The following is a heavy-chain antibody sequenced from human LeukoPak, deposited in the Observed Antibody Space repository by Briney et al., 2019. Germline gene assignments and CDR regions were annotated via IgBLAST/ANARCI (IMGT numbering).Heavy chain of an antibody. D-gene: IGHD4-17*01. Sequence: SQTLSLTCAISGDSVSSNSAAWNWIRQSPSRGLEWLGRTYYRSKWYNDYAVSVKSRITINPDTSKNQFSLQLNSVTPEDTAVYYCAREREWGETTVVTPRDAFDIWGQGTMVTVSS. CDR2: TYYRSKWYN. J-gene: IGHJ3*02. V-gene: IGHV6-1*01. CDR1: GDSVSSNSAA. CDR3: AREREWGETTVVTPRDAFDI.